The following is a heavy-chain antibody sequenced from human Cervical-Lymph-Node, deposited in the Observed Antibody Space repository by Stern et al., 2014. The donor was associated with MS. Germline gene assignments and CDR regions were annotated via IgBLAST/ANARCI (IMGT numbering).Heavy chain of an antibody. CDR2: IDCNSGAT. J-gene: IGHJ4*02. CDR1: TYTFTAYH. D-gene: IGHD2-21*01. CDR3: ARDAPGPVDQTACYDY. V-gene: IGHV1-2*02. Sequence: VQLVESGAEVKQPGTSVKVSCTASTYTFTAYHLHWVRQAPGQGLEWMGWIDCNSGATKYAQKFQGRVTMTRDTSISTAYMELSRLTSDDTAVYYCARDAPGPVDQTACYDYWGQGTLVTVSS.